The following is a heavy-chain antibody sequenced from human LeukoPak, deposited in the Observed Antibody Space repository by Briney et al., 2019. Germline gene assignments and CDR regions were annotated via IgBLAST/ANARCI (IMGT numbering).Heavy chain of an antibody. D-gene: IGHD3-22*01. CDR3: ARMTNYYDTSGFDSFDI. Sequence: PSETLSLTCTVSGGSVSSSSYYWSWIRQPAGKGLEWIGRIHTSGSTNYNPSLKSRVTIPIDTSKNQFSLKLSSVTAADTAVFFCARMTNYYDTSGFDSFDIWGQGTMATVSS. J-gene: IGHJ3*02. CDR2: IHTSGST. CDR1: GGSVSSSSYY. V-gene: IGHV4-61*02.